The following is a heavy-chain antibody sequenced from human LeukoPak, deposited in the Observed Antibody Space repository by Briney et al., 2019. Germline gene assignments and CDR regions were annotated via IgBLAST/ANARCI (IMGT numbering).Heavy chain of an antibody. Sequence: GASVKVSCKASGYTFTSYDINWVRQATGQGLEWMGWISAYNGNTNYAQKLQGRVTMTTDTSTSTAYMELRSLRSDDTAVYYCARSPNLAVAAYFDYWGQGTLVTVSS. CDR3: ARSPNLAVAAYFDY. CDR1: GYTFTSYD. J-gene: IGHJ4*02. CDR2: ISAYNGNT. D-gene: IGHD6-19*01. V-gene: IGHV1-18*01.